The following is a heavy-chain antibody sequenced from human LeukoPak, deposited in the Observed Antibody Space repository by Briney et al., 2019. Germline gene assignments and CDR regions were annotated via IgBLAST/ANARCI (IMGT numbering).Heavy chain of an antibody. CDR3: ARGGQGAVDY. Sequence: GGSLRLSCAASGFTFSSHWMHWVRQAPGKGLVWVSFINNDGGVTSYADPVKGRFTISRDNAKNTLYLQMKSLRAEDTATYYCARGGQGAVDYWGPGTLVTVSS. V-gene: IGHV3-74*01. D-gene: IGHD3-16*01. CDR2: INNDGGVT. J-gene: IGHJ4*02. CDR1: GFTFSSHW.